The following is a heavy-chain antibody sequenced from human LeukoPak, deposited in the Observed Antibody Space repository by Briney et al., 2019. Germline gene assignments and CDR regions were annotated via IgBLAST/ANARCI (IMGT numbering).Heavy chain of an antibody. CDR2: IYYSGST. J-gene: IGHJ4*02. V-gene: IGHV4-59*02. Sequence: SETLSLTCTVSSGSVNNYYWGWIRQPPGKGLEWIGFIYYSGSTSYNPSLKSRVTISVDTSKNQFSLKLTSVTAADTALYHCARGWGYFDYWGQGILVTVSS. CDR3: ARGWGYFDY. CDR1: SGSVNNYY. D-gene: IGHD3-16*01.